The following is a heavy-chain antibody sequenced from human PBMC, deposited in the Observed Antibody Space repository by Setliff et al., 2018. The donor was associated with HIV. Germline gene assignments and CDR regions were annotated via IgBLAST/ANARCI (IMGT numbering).Heavy chain of an antibody. CDR1: GGTFSSYA. D-gene: IGHD1-20*01. CDR3: ARNVPGILPRWVGFDP. J-gene: IGHJ5*02. CDR2: IIPIFGTA. Sequence: SVKVSCKASGGTFSSYAISWVRQAPGQGLEWMGGIIPIFGTANYAQKFLGRVTLTRDTSISTAYMELSRLRSDDTAVYYCARNVPGILPRWVGFDPWGQGTLVTVSS. V-gene: IGHV1-69*05.